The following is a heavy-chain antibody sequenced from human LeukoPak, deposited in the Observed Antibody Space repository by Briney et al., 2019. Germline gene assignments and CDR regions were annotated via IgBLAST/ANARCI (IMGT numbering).Heavy chain of an antibody. CDR2: IYYSGST. Sequence: SETLSLTCTVSGGSISSSSYYWGWIRQPPGKGLEWIGSIYYSGSTYYNPSLKSRVTISVDTSKNQFSLKLSSVTAADTAVYYCASISTIAAAGNAFDYWGQGTLVTVPS. V-gene: IGHV4-39*01. J-gene: IGHJ4*02. D-gene: IGHD6-13*01. CDR1: GGSISSSSYY. CDR3: ASISTIAAAGNAFDY.